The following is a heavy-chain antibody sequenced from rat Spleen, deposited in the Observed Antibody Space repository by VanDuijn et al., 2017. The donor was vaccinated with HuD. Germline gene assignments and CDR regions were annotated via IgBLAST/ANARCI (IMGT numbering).Heavy chain of an antibody. V-gene: IGHV5-20*01. J-gene: IGHJ2*01. CDR1: GFTFSDYY. CDR2: INYDDSTT. Sequence: EVQLVESDGGLVQPGRSLKLSCAASGFTFSDYYMAWVRQAPTKGLEWVATINYDDSTTYYRDSVKGRFTITRDNAKSTLYRQVNRLRSEDKATYYCTRETRGYFDYWGQGVMVTVSS. CDR3: TRETRGYFDY. D-gene: IGHD1-4*01.